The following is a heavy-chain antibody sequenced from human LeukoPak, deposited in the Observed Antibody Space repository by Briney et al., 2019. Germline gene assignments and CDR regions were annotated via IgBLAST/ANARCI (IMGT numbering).Heavy chain of an antibody. Sequence: SGGSLRLSCAASGFTFSSYAMSWVRQAPGKGLEWVSAISGSGGSTYYADSVKGRFTISRDNSKNTLYLQMNSLRAEDTAVYYCAKGARDCSGGSCYGYWGQGTLVTVSS. CDR2: ISGSGGST. V-gene: IGHV3-23*01. D-gene: IGHD2-15*01. J-gene: IGHJ4*02. CDR1: GFTFSSYA. CDR3: AKGARDCSGGSCYGY.